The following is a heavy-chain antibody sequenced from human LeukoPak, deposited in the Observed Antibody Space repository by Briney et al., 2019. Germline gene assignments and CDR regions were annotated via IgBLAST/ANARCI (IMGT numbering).Heavy chain of an antibody. CDR2: ISGSGGST. V-gene: IGHV3-23*01. Sequence: PGGSLRLSCAASGFTFSNYAMSWVRQAPGKGLEWVSAISGSGGSTYYADSVKGRFTISRDNSKNTLYLQMNSLRAEDTAVYYCARDPPAAAVLGPLWYYYMDVWGKGTTVTVSS. CDR3: ARDPPAAAVLGPLWYYYMDV. CDR1: GFTFSNYA. J-gene: IGHJ6*03. D-gene: IGHD6-13*01.